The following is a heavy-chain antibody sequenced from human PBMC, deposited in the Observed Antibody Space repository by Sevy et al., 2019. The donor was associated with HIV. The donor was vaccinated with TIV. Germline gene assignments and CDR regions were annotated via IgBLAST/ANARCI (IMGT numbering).Heavy chain of an antibody. CDR2: IKHSEST. D-gene: IGHD3-3*01. CDR3: ARRRPSGYYEY. V-gene: IGHV4-34*01. J-gene: IGHJ4*02. CDR1: GGSFSGYY. Sequence: SETLSLTCAVYGGSFSGYYWSWIRQPPGKGLEWIGEIKHSESTNYNPSLKSRVTISVDTSRNQFSLKLSSVTAAEMAVYYCARRRPSGYYEYWGQGTLVTVSS.